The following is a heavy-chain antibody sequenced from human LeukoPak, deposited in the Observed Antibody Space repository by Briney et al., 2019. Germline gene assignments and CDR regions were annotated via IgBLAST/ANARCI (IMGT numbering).Heavy chain of an antibody. Sequence: GGSLRLSCAASGFTFGSYEMNWVRQAPGKRLEWVSYISSSGSTIYYADSVKGRFTIPRDNAKNSLYLQMNSLRAEDTAVYYCAELGITMIGGVWGKGTTVTISS. CDR2: ISSSGSTI. V-gene: IGHV3-48*03. D-gene: IGHD3-10*02. CDR1: GFTFGSYE. CDR3: AELGITMIGGV. J-gene: IGHJ6*04.